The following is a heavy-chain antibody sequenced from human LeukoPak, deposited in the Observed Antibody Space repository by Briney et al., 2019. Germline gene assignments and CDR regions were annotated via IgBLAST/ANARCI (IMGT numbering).Heavy chain of an antibody. J-gene: IGHJ3*02. V-gene: IGHV4-4*07. Sequence: SETLSLTCTVSGGSINSYWSWIRQPAGKGLEWIGRISGSGTITYNPALQSRLSISIDTSKNQFSLKLSSVTAADTAVYYCARDSVAGTLDAFDIWGQGTMVTVSS. D-gene: IGHD6-19*01. CDR2: ISGSGTI. CDR1: GGSINSY. CDR3: ARDSVAGTLDAFDI.